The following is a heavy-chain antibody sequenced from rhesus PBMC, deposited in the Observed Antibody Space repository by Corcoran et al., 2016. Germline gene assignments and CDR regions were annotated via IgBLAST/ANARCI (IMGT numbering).Heavy chain of an antibody. CDR3: ARARPYSNLDY. J-gene: IGHJ4*01. CDR1: EVTFSRYD. CDR2: ISIGGGT. D-gene: IGHD4-23*01. V-gene: IGHV3-132*01. Sequence: VEPLVVSGGGLVQPGASLRLSCAASEVTFSRYDLHCVRQAPGKGLEWVSAISIGGGTYYPDSVKGRFTISRDNAKNSLYLQMNSLRAEDTAVYYCARARPYSNLDYWGQGVLVTVSS.